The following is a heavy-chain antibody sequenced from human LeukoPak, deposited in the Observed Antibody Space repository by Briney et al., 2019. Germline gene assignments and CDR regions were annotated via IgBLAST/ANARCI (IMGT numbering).Heavy chain of an antibody. J-gene: IGHJ6*02. CDR3: ARDRDSSSSLLAYYYYGMDV. CDR1: GYTFTGYY. Sequence: VASVTVSCKASGYTFTGYYMHWVRQAPGQGLEWMGWINPNSGGTNYAQKFQGRVTMTRDTSISTAYMELSRLRSDDTAVYYCARDRDSSSSLLAYYYYGMDVWGQGTTVTVSS. CDR2: INPNSGGT. D-gene: IGHD6-6*01. V-gene: IGHV1-2*02.